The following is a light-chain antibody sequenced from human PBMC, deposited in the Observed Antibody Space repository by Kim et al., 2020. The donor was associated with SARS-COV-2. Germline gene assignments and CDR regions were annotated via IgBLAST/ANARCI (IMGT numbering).Light chain of an antibody. J-gene: IGKJ4*01. Sequence: EIVLTQSPATLSLSPGERATLSCRASQSVNTFLTWYQQKPGQPPRLLIYDASNRATGIPARFGGSGSGTDFTLTISSLEPEDFAVYYCQQRSNWPITVGGGTKVDIK. CDR2: DAS. CDR1: QSVNTF. CDR3: QQRSNWPIT. V-gene: IGKV3-11*01.